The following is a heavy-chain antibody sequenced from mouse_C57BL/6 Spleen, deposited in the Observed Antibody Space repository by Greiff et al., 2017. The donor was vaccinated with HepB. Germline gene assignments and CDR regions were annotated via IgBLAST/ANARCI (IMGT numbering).Heavy chain of an antibody. V-gene: IGHV1-69*01. Sequence: QVQLQQPGAELVMPGASVKLSCKASGYTFTSYWMHWVKQRPGPGLEWIGEIDPSDSYTNYNQKFKGKSTLTVYISSSTAYMQLSSLTSEDSAVYDVARAYYGSSYWYFDVWGTGTTVTVSS. CDR1: GYTFTSYW. D-gene: IGHD1-1*01. CDR3: ARAYYGSSYWYFDV. CDR2: IDPSDSYT. J-gene: IGHJ1*03.